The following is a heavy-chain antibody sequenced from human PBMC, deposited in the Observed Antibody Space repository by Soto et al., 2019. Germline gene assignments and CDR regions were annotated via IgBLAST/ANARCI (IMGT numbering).Heavy chain of an antibody. V-gene: IGHV4-30-2*01. J-gene: IGHJ4*02. Sequence: QLQLQESGSGRVKPSQTLSLTCAVSGGSISSGGYSWSWIRQPPGKGLEWIGYIYHSGSTYYNPSVKSRVTISVDRSKNQFSLKLSSVTAADTAVYYCARGPPNTYWGQGTLVTVSS. CDR2: IYHSGST. CDR1: GGSISSGGYS. CDR3: ARGPPNTY. D-gene: IGHD2-8*01.